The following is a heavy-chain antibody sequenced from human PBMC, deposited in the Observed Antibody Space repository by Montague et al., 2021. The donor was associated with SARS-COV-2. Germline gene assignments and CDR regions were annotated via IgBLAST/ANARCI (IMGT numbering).Heavy chain of an antibody. CDR2: IHHSGNT. CDR3: ASQVAYLDYFDP. CDR1: GRSISTDHY. D-gene: IGHD4-11*01. V-gene: IGHV4-38-2*02. J-gene: IGHJ5*02. Sequence: SETLSLTGTVSGRSISTDHYWGWIRQPPGKGLEWIGSIHHSGNTYYNPSLKSRLTISIDTSKNQFSLKLTSLTAADTAVYYCASQVAYLDYFDPWGQGTLVTVSS.